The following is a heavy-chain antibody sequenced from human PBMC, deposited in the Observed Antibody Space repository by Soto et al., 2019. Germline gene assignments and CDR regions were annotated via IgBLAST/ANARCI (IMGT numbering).Heavy chain of an antibody. CDR1: GYTFTSYG. Sequence: ASVKVSCKASGYTFTSYGISWVRQAPGQGLEWMGWISAYNGNTNYAQKLQGRVTVTTDTSTSTAYMELRSLRSDDTAAYYCARVLGSSGYRKKDAFDIWGQGTMVTVSS. CDR3: ARVLGSSGYRKKDAFDI. V-gene: IGHV1-18*04. J-gene: IGHJ3*02. CDR2: ISAYNGNT. D-gene: IGHD3-22*01.